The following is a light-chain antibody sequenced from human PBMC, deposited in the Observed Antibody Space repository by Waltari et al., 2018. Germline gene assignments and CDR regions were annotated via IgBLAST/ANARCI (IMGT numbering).Light chain of an antibody. CDR1: QSISIW. CDR2: KAS. Sequence: DIQMTQSPSTLSASVADRVTITGRASQSISIWLAWFQQKPGKAPQLLIYKASTLESGVPSRFSGSGSGIEFTLTISSLQPDDFASYYCQQYNSDPGQMSFGQGTRLEI. J-gene: IGKJ2*01. CDR3: QQYNSDPGQMS. V-gene: IGKV1-5*03.